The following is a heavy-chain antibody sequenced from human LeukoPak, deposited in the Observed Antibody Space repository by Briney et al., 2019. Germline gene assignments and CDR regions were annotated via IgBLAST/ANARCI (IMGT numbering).Heavy chain of an antibody. J-gene: IGHJ4*02. D-gene: IGHD4-11*01. CDR2: NYHKGRP. CDR1: GYPISSGYY. V-gene: IGHV4-38-2*02. Sequence: RAWETLSLTFTVSGYPISSGYYWGWIRQPPGKGLGWIWTNYHKGRPCNHPSLTSPLTISVDTSQTQFSLKLTSVTAPDTAAYSCARDAALSTAIDYWGQGTLVTVSS. CDR3: ARDAALSTAIDY.